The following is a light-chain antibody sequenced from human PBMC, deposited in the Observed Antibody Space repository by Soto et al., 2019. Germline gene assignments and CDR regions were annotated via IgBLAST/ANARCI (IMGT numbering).Light chain of an antibody. J-gene: IGLJ1*01. CDR3: VSFAGGTYV. V-gene: IGLV2-8*01. CDR1: SSDVGAYIF. CDR2: DVN. Sequence: QSALTRPPSASGSPGQSVTISCTGTSSDVGAYIFVSWYQQHPGKAPKLMVYDVNRRPPGVPDRFFGSKSGNTASLTVSGLQAEDEADYYCVSFAGGTYVFGTGTKLPS.